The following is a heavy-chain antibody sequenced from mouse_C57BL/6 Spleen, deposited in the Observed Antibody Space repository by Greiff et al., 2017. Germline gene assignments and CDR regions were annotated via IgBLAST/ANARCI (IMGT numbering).Heavy chain of an antibody. J-gene: IGHJ2*01. D-gene: IGHD3-3*01. Sequence: QVQLQQSGAELARPGASVKMSCKASGYTFTSYTMHWVKQRPGQGLEWIGYINPSSGYTKYNQKFKDKATLTADKSSSTAYMQLSSLTSEDSAVYYCARLDTAREGSYFDYWGQGTTLTVSS. V-gene: IGHV1-4*01. CDR2: INPSSGYT. CDR3: ARLDTAREGSYFDY. CDR1: GYTFTSYT.